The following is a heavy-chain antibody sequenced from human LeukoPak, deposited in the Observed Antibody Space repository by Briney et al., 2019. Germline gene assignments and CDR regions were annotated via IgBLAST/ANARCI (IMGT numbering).Heavy chain of an antibody. CDR2: ISSSSSYI. Sequence: GGSLRLSCAASGFTFSSYSMNWLRQAPGKGLEWVSSISSSSSYIYYADSVKGRFTISRDNPKNSLYLQMNSLRAEDAAVYYCAREGSSSWYYFDYWGQGTLVTVSS. V-gene: IGHV3-21*01. D-gene: IGHD6-13*01. J-gene: IGHJ4*02. CDR3: AREGSSSWYYFDY. CDR1: GFTFSSYS.